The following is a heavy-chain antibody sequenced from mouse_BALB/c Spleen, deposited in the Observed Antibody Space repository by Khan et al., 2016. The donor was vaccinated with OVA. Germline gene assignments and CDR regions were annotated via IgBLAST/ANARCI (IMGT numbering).Heavy chain of an antibody. J-gene: IGHJ2*01. CDR3: ARTGYYYFDY. CDR2: ISDGSNTI. CDR1: GFTFSGFG. D-gene: IGHD2-3*01. V-gene: IGHV5-17*02. Sequence: EVELVESGGGLVQTGGSRKLSCAASGFTFSGFGMHWVRQTPAKGLEWVAYISDGSNTIYYADTVKGRFTLSRDNPKNTLILQRTSLTSEDTAMYYCARTGYYYFDYWGQGTTLTVSS.